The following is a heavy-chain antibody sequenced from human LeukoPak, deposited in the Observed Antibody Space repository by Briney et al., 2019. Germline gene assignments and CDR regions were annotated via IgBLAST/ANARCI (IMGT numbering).Heavy chain of an antibody. D-gene: IGHD2-21*01. CDR3: ARTRLARSSDY. Sequence: SQTLSLTCTVSGGSISGGDYYWTWIRQPPGKGLEWIGYIHYTGSTSYNPSLKSRVTISPDTSRNQFSLKLSSVTAADTAVHYCARTRLARSSDYWGQGTLVTVSS. J-gene: IGHJ4*02. CDR2: IHYTGST. CDR1: GGSISGGDYY. V-gene: IGHV4-30-4*01.